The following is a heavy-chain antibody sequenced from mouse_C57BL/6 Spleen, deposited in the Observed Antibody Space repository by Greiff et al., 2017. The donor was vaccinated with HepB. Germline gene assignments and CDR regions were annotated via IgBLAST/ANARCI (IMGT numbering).Heavy chain of an antibody. D-gene: IGHD2-4*01. CDR2: INPGSGGT. CDR3: ARVYDYDGGGFFY. CDR1: GYAFTNYL. Sequence: QVQLQQSGAELVRPGTSVKVSCKASGYAFTNYLIEWVKQRPGQGLEWIGVINPGSGGTNYNEKFKGKATLTADKSSSTASMPLSSLTSEDSAVYVCARVYDYDGGGFFYWGQGTTLTVSS. V-gene: IGHV1-54*01. J-gene: IGHJ2*01.